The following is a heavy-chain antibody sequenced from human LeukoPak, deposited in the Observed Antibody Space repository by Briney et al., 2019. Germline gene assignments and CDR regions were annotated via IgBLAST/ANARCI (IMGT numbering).Heavy chain of an antibody. D-gene: IGHD1-1*01. CDR1: GFTFSSYG. V-gene: IGHV3-30*02. Sequence: GGSLTLSCAASGFTFSSYGMNWVRQAPGKGLEWLTFIRYDGTNTYYRDSVKGRFTISRDNSKNTLFLQMHGLRPEDTAVYYCAPEATNVAGSWGQGTLVIVSS. J-gene: IGHJ4*02. CDR2: IRYDGTNT. CDR3: APEATNVAGS.